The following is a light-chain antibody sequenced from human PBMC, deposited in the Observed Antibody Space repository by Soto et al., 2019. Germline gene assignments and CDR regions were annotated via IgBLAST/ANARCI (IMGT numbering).Light chain of an antibody. CDR3: QQYTNTNNPRM. CDR2: DAS. CDR1: QTISTW. J-gene: IGKJ2*01. V-gene: IGKV1-5*01. Sequence: DIQVTQSPPTLSASVGDRVTITCRASQTISTWMAWYQQKPGKAPKLLVYDASTLQSGVASRFSGSGSGTEFTLIISGLQPDDSATYYCQQYTNTNNPRMFGQGTKVDIK.